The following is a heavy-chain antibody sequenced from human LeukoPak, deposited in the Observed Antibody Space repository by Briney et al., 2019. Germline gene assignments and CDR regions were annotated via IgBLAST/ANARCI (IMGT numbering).Heavy chain of an antibody. V-gene: IGHV4-34*01. Sequence: SETLSLTCAVYGGSFSGYYWSWIRQPPGKGLEWIGEINHSGSTNYNPSLKSRVTISVDTSKNQFSLKLSSVTAADTAVYYCATGWRYYGSGNYYTTSRLTEYFQHWGQGTLVTVSS. CDR3: ATGWRYYGSGNYYTTSRLTEYFQH. J-gene: IGHJ1*01. CDR2: INHSGST. CDR1: GGSFSGYY. D-gene: IGHD3-10*01.